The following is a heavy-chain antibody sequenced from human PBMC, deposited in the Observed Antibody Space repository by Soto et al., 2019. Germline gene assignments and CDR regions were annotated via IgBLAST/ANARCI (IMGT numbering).Heavy chain of an antibody. CDR1: GGSISSGDYY. CDR3: ASHQSVRSLYSSSSGWFDP. Sequence: PSETLSLTCTVSGGSISSGDYYWSWIRQPPGKGLEWIGYIYYSGSTYYNPSLKSRVTISVDTSKNQFSLKLSSVTAADTAVYYCASHQSVRSLYSSSSGWFDPWGQGTLVTVSS. V-gene: IGHV4-30-4*01. CDR2: IYYSGST. J-gene: IGHJ5*02. D-gene: IGHD6-6*01.